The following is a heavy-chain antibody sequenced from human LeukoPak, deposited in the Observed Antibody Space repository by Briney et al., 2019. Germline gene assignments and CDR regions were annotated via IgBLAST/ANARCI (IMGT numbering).Heavy chain of an antibody. CDR3: ARSYPKQLAPRDYYYYYYMDV. J-gene: IGHJ6*03. V-gene: IGHV1-2*02. CDR2: INPNSGGT. CDR1: GYTFTGYY. Sequence: ASVKVSCKASGYTFTGYYMHWVRQAPGQGLEWMGWINPNSGGTNYAQKFQGRVTMTRDTSISTAYMELSRLRSDDTAVYYCARSYPKQLAPRDYYYYYYMDVWGKGTTVTVSS. D-gene: IGHD6-6*01.